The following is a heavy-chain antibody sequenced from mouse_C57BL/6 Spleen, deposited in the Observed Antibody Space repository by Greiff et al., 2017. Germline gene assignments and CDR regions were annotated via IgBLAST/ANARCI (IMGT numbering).Heavy chain of an antibody. CDR3: ARRRGYGSSFYWYFDV. Sequence: VQLQQSGPVLVKPGASVKMSCKASGYTFTDYYMNWVKQSHGKSLEWIGVINPYNGGTSYNQKFKGKATLTVDKSSSTAYMELNSLTSEDSAVYYCARRRGYGSSFYWYFDVWGTGTTVTVSS. CDR2: INPYNGGT. D-gene: IGHD1-1*01. J-gene: IGHJ1*03. CDR1: GYTFTDYY. V-gene: IGHV1-19*01.